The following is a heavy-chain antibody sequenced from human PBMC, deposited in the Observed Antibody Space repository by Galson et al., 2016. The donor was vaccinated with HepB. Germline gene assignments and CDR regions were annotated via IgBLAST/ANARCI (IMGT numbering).Heavy chain of an antibody. D-gene: IGHD1-26*01. CDR2: ISAYSGDT. CDR1: GYMFSSYG. Sequence: SVKVSCKASGYMFSSYGISWVRQAPGQGLELMGWISAYSGDTDSEQKFHDRVTMTTDTSASTAYKELRSLRFDDTAVYYCARILVAAGNNWFDPWGQGTLVTVSS. V-gene: IGHV1-18*01. CDR3: ARILVAAGNNWFDP. J-gene: IGHJ5*02.